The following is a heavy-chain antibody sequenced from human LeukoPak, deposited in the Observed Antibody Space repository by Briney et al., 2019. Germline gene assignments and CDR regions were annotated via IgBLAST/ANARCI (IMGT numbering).Heavy chain of an antibody. J-gene: IGHJ4*02. CDR1: GFTSTSYA. CDR2: ISGTGDNT. CDR3: ASLLTSTGGNYFDY. V-gene: IGHV3-23*01. Sequence: GGSLRLSCAASGFTSTSYAMSWVRQAPGKGLEWVSTISGTGDNTYYADSVQGRFTISRDNSKSTLWLQMNSLSAEDTAIYYCASLLTSTGGNYFDYWGQGALVTVSS. D-gene: IGHD1-1*01.